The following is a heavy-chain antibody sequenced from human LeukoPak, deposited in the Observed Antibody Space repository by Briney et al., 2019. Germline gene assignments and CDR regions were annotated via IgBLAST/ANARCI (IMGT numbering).Heavy chain of an antibody. D-gene: IGHD6-6*01. CDR1: GFTFSSYG. J-gene: IGHJ4*02. CDR3: ARDFFREYSSSSGDY. Sequence: GGSLRLSCAASGFTFSSYGMRWVRQAPGKGLEWVAVIWYDGSNKYYADSVKGRFTISRDNSKNTLYLQMNSLRAEDTAVYYCARDFFREYSSSSGDYWGQGTLVTVSS. CDR2: IWYDGSNK. V-gene: IGHV3-33*01.